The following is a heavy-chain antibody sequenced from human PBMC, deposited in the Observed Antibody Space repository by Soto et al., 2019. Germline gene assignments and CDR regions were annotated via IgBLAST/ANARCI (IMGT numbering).Heavy chain of an antibody. CDR2: IYFSGST. Sequence: SETLSLTCTVSGGSISSYYWSWIRQPPGKGLYCIGYIYFSGSTNYNPSLKSRVTISVDTSKNQFSLKLSSVTAADTAVYYCARVDSTIFGVAPHWFDPWGQGTLVTVSS. CDR1: GGSISSYY. J-gene: IGHJ5*02. V-gene: IGHV4-59*01. D-gene: IGHD3-3*01. CDR3: ARVDSTIFGVAPHWFDP.